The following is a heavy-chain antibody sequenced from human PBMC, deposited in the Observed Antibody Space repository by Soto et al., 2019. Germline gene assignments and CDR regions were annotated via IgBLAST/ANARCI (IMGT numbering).Heavy chain of an antibody. CDR3: ARHRGYSYGYGVETEGFDY. CDR2: IYYSGST. V-gene: IGHV4-39*01. Sequence: QLQLQESGPGLVKPSETLSLTCTVSGGSIISNNYFWGWIRQPPGKGLEWIGSIYYSGSTYYTPSLKSRVTISVDTSKNQFSLKLSSVTAADTAVYYCARHRGYSYGYGVETEGFDYWGQGTLVTVSS. J-gene: IGHJ4*02. CDR1: GGSIISNNYF. D-gene: IGHD5-18*01.